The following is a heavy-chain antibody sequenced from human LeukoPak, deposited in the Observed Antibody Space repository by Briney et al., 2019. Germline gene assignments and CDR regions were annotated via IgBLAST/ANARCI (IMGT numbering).Heavy chain of an antibody. CDR1: GFTFSSYS. CDR2: ISSSSSYI. D-gene: IGHD2-15*01. Sequence: PGGSLRLSCAASGFTFSSYSMNWVRQAPGKGLEWVSSISSSSSYIYYADSVKGRFTISRDNAKNSLYLQMNSLRAEDTAVYYCARDFQGEGSFDYWGQGTLVTVSS. J-gene: IGHJ4*02. CDR3: ARDFQGEGSFDY. V-gene: IGHV3-21*01.